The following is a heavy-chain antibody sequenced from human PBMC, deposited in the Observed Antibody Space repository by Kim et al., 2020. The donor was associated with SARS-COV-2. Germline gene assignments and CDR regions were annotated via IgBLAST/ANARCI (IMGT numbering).Heavy chain of an antibody. Sequence: GGSLRLSCAASGFTFSSYGMHWVRQAPGKGLEWVAVISYDGSNKYYADSVKGRFTISRDNSKNTLYLQMNSLRAEDTAVYYCAKDGNRYCSGGSCPNYWG. D-gene: IGHD2-15*01. CDR1: GFTFSSYG. CDR2: ISYDGSNK. J-gene: IGHJ4*01. CDR3: AKDGNRYCSGGSCPNY. V-gene: IGHV3-30*18.